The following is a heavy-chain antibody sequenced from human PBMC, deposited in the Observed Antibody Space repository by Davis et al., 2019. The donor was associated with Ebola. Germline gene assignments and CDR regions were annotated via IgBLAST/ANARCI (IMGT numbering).Heavy chain of an antibody. D-gene: IGHD5-12*01. CDR3: ARGRLRTGMDV. J-gene: IGHJ6*04. V-gene: IGHV6-1*01. CDR2: TYYSSKWYN. Sequence: QTLSLTCAISGDSVSSGGWNWIRQSPSRGLEWLGRTYYSSKWYNDYAVSVKSRITINPDTSKNQFSLQLNSVTPEDTAVYYCARGRLRTGMDVWGKGTTVTV. CDR1: GDSVSSGG.